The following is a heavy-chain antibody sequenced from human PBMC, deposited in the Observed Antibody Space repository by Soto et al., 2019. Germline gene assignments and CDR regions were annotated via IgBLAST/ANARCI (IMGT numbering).Heavy chain of an antibody. Sequence: GASVKVSCKASGFTFSTNDINWVRQAPGQGLQWMGWMNANVDATDSSQEFKGRVTMTWNAAISTAYMELSNLKSDDTAVYYCARDIGSYAYAEGYWGQGIQVTVSS. CDR2: MNANVDAT. CDR3: ARDIGSYAYAEGY. V-gene: IGHV1-8*01. J-gene: IGHJ4*02. CDR1: GFTFSTND. D-gene: IGHD2-15*01.